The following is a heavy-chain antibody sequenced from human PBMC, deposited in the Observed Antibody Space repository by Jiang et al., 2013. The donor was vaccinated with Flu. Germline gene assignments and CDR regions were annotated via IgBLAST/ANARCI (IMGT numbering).Heavy chain of an antibody. Sequence: GLVKPSETLSLTCTVSGGSISSYYWSWIRLPAGKGLEWIGRIYASGSANYNPSLKSRLTMSVDTSKNQFSLRLSSVTAADTAVYYCASHPVPWGHFGYWGQGTLVTVSS. CDR3: ASHPVPWGHFGY. J-gene: IGHJ4*02. V-gene: IGHV4-4*07. D-gene: IGHD3-16*01. CDR1: GGSISSYY. CDR2: IYASGSA.